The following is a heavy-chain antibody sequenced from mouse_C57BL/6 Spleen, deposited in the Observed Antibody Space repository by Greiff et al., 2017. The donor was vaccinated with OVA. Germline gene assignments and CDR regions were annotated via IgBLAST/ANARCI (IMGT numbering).Heavy chain of an antibody. J-gene: IGHJ4*01. CDR1: GYAFSSSW. D-gene: IGHD2-1*01. V-gene: IGHV1-82*01. CDR3: ARQGYGNYVLYYAMDY. Sequence: QVQLQQSGPELVKPGASVKISCKASGYAFSSSWMNWVKQRPGKGLEWIGRIYPGDGDTNYNGKFKGKATLTADKSSSTAYMQLSSLTSEDSAVYFCARQGYGNYVLYYAMDYWGQGTSVTVSS. CDR2: IYPGDGDT.